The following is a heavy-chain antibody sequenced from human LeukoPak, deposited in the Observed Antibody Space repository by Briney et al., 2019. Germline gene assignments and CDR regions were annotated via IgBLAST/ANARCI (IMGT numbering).Heavy chain of an antibody. CDR3: ARGMATVTKAPKGRFDP. CDR2: IYYSGST. V-gene: IGHV4-59*01. Sequence: SETLSLTCTVSGGSISNYYWSWIRQPPGKGLEWIGYIYYSGSTNYNPSLKSRVTISVDTSKNQFSLKLSSVTAADTAVYYCARGMATVTKAPKGRFDPWGQGTLVTVSS. CDR1: GGSISNYY. D-gene: IGHD4-17*01. J-gene: IGHJ5*02.